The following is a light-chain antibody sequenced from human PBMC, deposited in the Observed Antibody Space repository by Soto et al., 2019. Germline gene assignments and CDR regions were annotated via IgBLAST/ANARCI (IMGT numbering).Light chain of an antibody. V-gene: IGKV3-20*01. CDR1: QSVSSSY. Sequence: EIVLTQSPGTLSLSPGERATLSCRASQSVSSSYLAWYQQKPGQAPRLLIYGASSRATGIPDRFSGSGSGTDFTLTISRLEPEDFAVYYCQQYNNWPFFGGGTKVDIK. CDR2: GAS. CDR3: QQYNNWPF. J-gene: IGKJ4*01.